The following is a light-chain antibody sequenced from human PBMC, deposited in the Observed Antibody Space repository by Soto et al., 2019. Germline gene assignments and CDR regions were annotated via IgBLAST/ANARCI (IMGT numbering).Light chain of an antibody. Sequence: DIQMTQSPSSLSASVGDRVTITCRASQGISNFLAWYQQKPGKVPKLLISAASTLQSGVTSRFSGSGSGTDFTLTISSLQPEDVATYYCQKYNSPPFTFGPWTKVAIK. J-gene: IGKJ3*01. V-gene: IGKV1-27*01. CDR1: QGISNF. CDR3: QKYNSPPFT. CDR2: AAS.